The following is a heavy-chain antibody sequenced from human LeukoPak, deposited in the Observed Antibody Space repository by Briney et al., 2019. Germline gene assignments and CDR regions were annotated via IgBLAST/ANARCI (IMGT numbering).Heavy chain of an antibody. D-gene: IGHD6-19*01. CDR3: ARVSDISVAAYFDY. J-gene: IGHJ4*02. V-gene: IGHV3-20*04. CDR1: GFTFDDYG. Sequence: PGGSLRLSCAASGFTFDDYGLSWVRQAPGKGLEWVSTINWNGGSTGYADSVKGRFTISRDNAKNSLYLQMNSLRAEDTALYYCARVSDISVAAYFDYWGQGTLVTVSS. CDR2: INWNGGST.